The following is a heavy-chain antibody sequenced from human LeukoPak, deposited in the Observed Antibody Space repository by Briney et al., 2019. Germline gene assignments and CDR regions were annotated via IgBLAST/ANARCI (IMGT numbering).Heavy chain of an antibody. V-gene: IGHV4-39*01. Sequence: SETLSLTCTVSGDSISSGSYYWAWIRQPPGKGLEWIASIYYSGSTYYNPSLKGRVTISVDTSENQFSLNLSSVTAADTAVYYCARQYCSPTSCYFAYWGQGTLVTVSS. CDR2: IYYSGST. J-gene: IGHJ4*02. CDR3: ARQYCSPTSCYFAY. CDR1: GDSISSGSYY. D-gene: IGHD2-2*01.